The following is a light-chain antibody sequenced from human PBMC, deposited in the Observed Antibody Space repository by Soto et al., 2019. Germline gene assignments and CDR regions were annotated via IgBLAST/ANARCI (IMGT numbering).Light chain of an antibody. J-gene: IGLJ1*01. CDR1: SSDVGGSNF. V-gene: IGLV2-14*03. CDR2: DVA. Sequence: QSALTXPASVSDSPGQSITISCTGTSSDVGGSNFVSWYQQHPGKPPKLIIYDVANRPSGVSNRFSGSKSGSTASLIISRLQTEDEADYYCVSYTSSTTYVFGTGTKVTVL. CDR3: VSYTSSTTYV.